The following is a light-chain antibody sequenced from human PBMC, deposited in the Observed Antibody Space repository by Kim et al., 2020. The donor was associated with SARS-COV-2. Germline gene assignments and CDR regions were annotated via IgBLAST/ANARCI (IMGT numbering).Light chain of an antibody. CDR1: QGISSN. CDR3: QQYNIWPRT. Sequence: GTPGERVTLSCRASQGISSNLAWYQRKPGQAPRLLMYDASTRATGIPARFSGSGSGTEFTLTITSLQSEDFAIYYCQQYNIWPRTFGQGTKVDIK. V-gene: IGKV3-15*01. CDR2: DAS. J-gene: IGKJ1*01.